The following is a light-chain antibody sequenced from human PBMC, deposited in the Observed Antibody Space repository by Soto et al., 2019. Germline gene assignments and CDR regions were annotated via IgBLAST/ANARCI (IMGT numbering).Light chain of an antibody. V-gene: IGKV1-16*01. Sequence: DIQMTQSPSSLSASVGDRVTITCRASHPININLVWFQQKPGKAPKSLIYKASTLKSGVPSRFSGSGSGTEFTLTISSLQPDDFATYYCQHYNSYSEAFGQGTKVELK. CDR3: QHYNSYSEA. J-gene: IGKJ1*01. CDR2: KAS. CDR1: HPININ.